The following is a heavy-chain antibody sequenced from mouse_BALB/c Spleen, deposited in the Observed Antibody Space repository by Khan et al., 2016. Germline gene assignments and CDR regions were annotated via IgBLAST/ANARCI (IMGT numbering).Heavy chain of an antibody. Sequence: QVQLQQSGAELVKAGASVKMSCKASGYTFTSYWMHWVKQRLGQGLEWFAETNPTNGRTYYNEKFKSKATLTVDKSSSTAYMQLSGPTFEDSAVYYCARSKNRVGTYVDYWGQGTTLTVSS. CDR2: TNPTNGRT. CDR3: ARSKNRVGTYVDY. CDR1: GYTFTSYW. J-gene: IGHJ2*01. D-gene: IGHD2-14*01. V-gene: IGHV1S81*02.